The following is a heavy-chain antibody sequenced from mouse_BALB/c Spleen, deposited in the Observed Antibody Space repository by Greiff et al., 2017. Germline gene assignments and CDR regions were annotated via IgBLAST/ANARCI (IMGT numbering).Heavy chain of an antibody. CDR1: GYSITSGYY. J-gene: IGHJ1*01. CDR3: ARGYYVV. V-gene: IGHV3-6*02. CDR2: ISYDGSN. Sequence: ESGPGLVKPSQSLSLTCSVTGYSITSGYYWNWIRQFPGNKLEWMGYISYDGSNNYNPSLKNRISITRDTSKNQFFLKLNSVTTEDTATYYCARGYYVVWGAGTTVTVSS.